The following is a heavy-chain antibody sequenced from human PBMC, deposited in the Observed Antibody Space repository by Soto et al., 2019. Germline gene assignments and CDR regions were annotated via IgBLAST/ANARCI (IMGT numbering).Heavy chain of an antibody. J-gene: IGHJ4*02. Sequence: QITLKESGPTLVKPTQTLTLTCTVSGFSLSTSGVGVGWILQPPGKALERLALIYWDDDKRYSPSLRSRLTITKDTPKHQVVLTKTNMDPVDTATYYCAHRPTYCSGGSCYSGFDYWGQGTLVTVSS. CDR1: GFSLSTSGVG. V-gene: IGHV2-5*02. CDR2: IYWDDDK. D-gene: IGHD2-15*01. CDR3: AHRPTYCSGGSCYSGFDY.